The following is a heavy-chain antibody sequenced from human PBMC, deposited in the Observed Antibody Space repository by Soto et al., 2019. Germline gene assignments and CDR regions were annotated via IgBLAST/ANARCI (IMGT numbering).Heavy chain of an antibody. CDR1: GGSISSGDYY. Sequence: QVQLQESGPGLVKPSQTLSLTCTVSGGSISSGDYYWSWIRQPPGKGLEWIGYIYYSGSTYYNPSLKSRVTISVDTSKNQCSLKLSSVTATDTAVYYCARGHGSYRRYYFDYGGQGTLVTVSS. J-gene: IGHJ4*02. D-gene: IGHD2-2*02. CDR3: ARGHGSYRRYYFDY. CDR2: IYYSGST. V-gene: IGHV4-30-4*01.